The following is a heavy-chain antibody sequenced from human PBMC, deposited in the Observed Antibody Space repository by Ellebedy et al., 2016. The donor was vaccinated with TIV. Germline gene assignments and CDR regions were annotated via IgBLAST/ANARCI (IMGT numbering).Heavy chain of an antibody. V-gene: IGHV4-34*01. CDR3: ASLRLRRL. J-gene: IGHJ4*02. CDR1: GGSFSGYY. D-gene: IGHD5-12*01. Sequence: SETLSLTCAVYGGSFSGYYWSWIRQPPGKGLEWIGEINHSGSTNYNPSLKSRVTISVDTSKNQFSLKLSSVTAADTAVYYCASLRLRRLWGQGTLVTVSS. CDR2: INHSGST.